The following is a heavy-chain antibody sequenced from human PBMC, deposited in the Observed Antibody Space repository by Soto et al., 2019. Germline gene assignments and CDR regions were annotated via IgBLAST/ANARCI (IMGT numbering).Heavy chain of an antibody. D-gene: IGHD2-15*01. CDR2: IAYDGSNK. CDR3: AKDGGCSGGSCYKRMHFDY. V-gene: IGHV3-30*18. Sequence: QVQLVESGGGVVQPGRSLRLSCAASGFTFSSYGMHWVRQAPGKGLEWVAVIAYDGSNKYYADSVKGRFTISRDNSKNTLYLQMNSLRAKDTAVYYCAKDGGCSGGSCYKRMHFDYWGQGTLVTVSS. CDR1: GFTFSSYG. J-gene: IGHJ4*02.